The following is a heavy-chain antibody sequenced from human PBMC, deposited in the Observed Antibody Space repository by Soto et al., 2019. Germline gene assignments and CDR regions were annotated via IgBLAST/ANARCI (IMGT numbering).Heavy chain of an antibody. CDR3: ARPNTYSSGVVDY. Sequence: QVQLVESGGGVVQPGRSLRLSCAASGFTFSSYAMHWVRQAPGKGLEWVAVISYDGSNKYYADSVKGRFTISRGNSKNTLYLQMNSLRAEDTAVYYCARPNTYSSGVVDYWGQGTLVTVSS. V-gene: IGHV3-30-3*01. J-gene: IGHJ4*02. D-gene: IGHD6-19*01. CDR2: ISYDGSNK. CDR1: GFTFSSYA.